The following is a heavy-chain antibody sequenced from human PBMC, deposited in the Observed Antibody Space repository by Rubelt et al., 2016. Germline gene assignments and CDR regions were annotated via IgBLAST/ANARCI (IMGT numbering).Heavy chain of an antibody. V-gene: IGHV3-48*01. Sequence: GVGLEWVSYISSSSSTIYYADSAKGRFTISRDNAKNSLYLQMNSLRAEDTAVYYCARNNEGNGDYSYYYYYGMDVWGQGTTVTVSS. D-gene: IGHD4-17*01. J-gene: IGHJ6*02. CDR2: ISSSSSTI. CDR3: ARNNEGNGDYSYYYYYGMDV.